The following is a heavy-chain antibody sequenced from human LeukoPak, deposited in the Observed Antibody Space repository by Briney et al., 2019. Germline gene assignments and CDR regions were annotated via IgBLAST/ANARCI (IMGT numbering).Heavy chain of an antibody. J-gene: IGHJ4*02. V-gene: IGHV3-64D*08. Sequence: GGSLRLSCSASGFTFSHYAMNWVRQAPGKGLEYVSAINTDGGSTYYADSVKGRFTISRDNSKNTLYLQMSSLRADDTAVYYCVKGREGYFGDYWGQGTLVTVSS. CDR2: INTDGGST. CDR3: VKGREGYFGDY. CDR1: GFTFSHYA. D-gene: IGHD2/OR15-2a*01.